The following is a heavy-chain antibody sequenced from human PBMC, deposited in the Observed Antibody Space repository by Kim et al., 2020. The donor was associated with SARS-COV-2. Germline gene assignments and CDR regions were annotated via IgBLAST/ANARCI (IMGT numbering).Heavy chain of an antibody. D-gene: IGHD5-18*01. Sequence: TNYSQKFQGRVTMPRDTSISTAYMELSRLRSDDTAVYYCARGDTYGPILDYWGQGTLVTISS. CDR3: ARGDTYGPILDY. V-gene: IGHV1-2*02. J-gene: IGHJ4*02. CDR2: T.